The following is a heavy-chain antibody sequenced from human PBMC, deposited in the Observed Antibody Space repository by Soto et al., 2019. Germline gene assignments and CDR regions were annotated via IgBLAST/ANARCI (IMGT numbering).Heavy chain of an antibody. V-gene: IGHV4-39*01. CDR3: ATTSSSSKIDY. J-gene: IGHJ4*02. Sequence: QLQLQESGPGLVKPSETLSLTCTVSGGSISSSSYYWGWIRQPPGKGLAWIGSIYYSGSTYYNPSLKRRVTISVDTSKNQFSLKLSSVTAADTAVYYCATTSSSSKIDYWGQGTLVTVSS. CDR1: GGSISSSSYY. CDR2: IYYSGST. D-gene: IGHD6-6*01.